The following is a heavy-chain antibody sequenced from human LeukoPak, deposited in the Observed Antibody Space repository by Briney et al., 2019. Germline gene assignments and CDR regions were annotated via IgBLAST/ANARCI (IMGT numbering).Heavy chain of an antibody. CDR2: ILNDGSNE. V-gene: IGHV3-30*18. D-gene: IGHD3-16*02. CDR1: GFTFSYYG. J-gene: IGHJ4*02. Sequence: GRSLRLSCAASGFTFSYYGMHWVRRAPGKGLEWVAVILNDGSNEYYADSVKGRFTISRDNSRDTLFLQVSSLGAVDTAMYYCAKDRGSGSYLIEDWGQGTLVTVSS. CDR3: AKDRGSGSYLIED.